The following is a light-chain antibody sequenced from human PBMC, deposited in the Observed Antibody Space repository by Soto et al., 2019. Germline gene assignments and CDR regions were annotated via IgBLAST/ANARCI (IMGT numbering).Light chain of an antibody. CDR3: QAWDSVVV. CDR1: KLGDKY. V-gene: IGLV3-1*01. CDR2: QDS. J-gene: IGLJ2*01. Sequence: SYELTQPPSVSLSPGQTASITCSGDKLGDKYACWYQQKPGQSPVLVIYQDSKRPSGIPERFSGSNSGNTATLTISGTQAMDEADYYCQAWDSVVVFGGGTKVTVL.